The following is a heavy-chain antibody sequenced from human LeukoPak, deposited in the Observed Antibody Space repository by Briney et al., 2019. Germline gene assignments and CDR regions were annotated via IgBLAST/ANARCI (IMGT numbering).Heavy chain of an antibody. CDR1: GFTFDDYA. Sequence: GGSLRLSCAASGFTFDDYAMHWVRQAPGKGLEWVSGISWNSGSIGYADSVKGRFTIPRDNAKNSLYLQMNSLRAEDTAVYYCARRSGSSSTPFDYWGQGTLVTVSS. V-gene: IGHV3-9*01. J-gene: IGHJ4*02. CDR2: ISWNSGSI. CDR3: ARRSGSSSTPFDY. D-gene: IGHD1-26*01.